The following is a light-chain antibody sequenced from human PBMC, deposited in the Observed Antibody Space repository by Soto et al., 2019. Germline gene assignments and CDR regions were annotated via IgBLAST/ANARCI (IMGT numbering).Light chain of an antibody. CDR2: GAS. CDR1: QGVTPAY. J-gene: IGKJ3*01. Sequence: EIVLTQSPGTLSLSPGERATLSCRASQGVTPAYLAWYQHKPGQAPRVLIYGASNRATGIPDRFSGSGSGADFTLTISRLEPEDFALYSCQQYGGSPLFTFGPGTRVDFK. V-gene: IGKV3-20*01. CDR3: QQYGGSPLFT.